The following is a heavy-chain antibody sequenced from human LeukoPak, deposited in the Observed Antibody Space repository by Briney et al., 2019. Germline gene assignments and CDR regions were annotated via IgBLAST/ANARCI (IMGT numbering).Heavy chain of an antibody. V-gene: IGHV4-39*01. D-gene: IGHD6-19*01. Sequence: PSETLSLTCTVSGGSISSSSYYWGWIRQPPGKELEWIGSIYYSGSTYYNPSLKSRVTISVDTSKNQFSLKLSSVTAADTAVYYCARRAVAKSGGYFDYWGQGTLVTVSS. CDR1: GGSISSSSYY. CDR3: ARRAVAKSGGYFDY. J-gene: IGHJ4*02. CDR2: IYYSGST.